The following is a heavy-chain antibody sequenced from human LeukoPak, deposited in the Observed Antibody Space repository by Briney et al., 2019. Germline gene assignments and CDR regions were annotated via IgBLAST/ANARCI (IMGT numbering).Heavy chain of an antibody. J-gene: IGHJ4*01. CDR3: ARDLSHYDSSSVD. D-gene: IGHD3-22*01. V-gene: IGHV1-18*01. CDR2: ISTYNGDT. CDR1: GYTFTSYG. Sequence: ASVKVSCKASGYTFTSYGISWVRQAPGQGLEWMGWISTYNGDTNYAQKLQDRVTMTIDTSTSTAYMELRSLRSDDTAVYFCARDLSHYDSSSVDWGQGTLVTVSS.